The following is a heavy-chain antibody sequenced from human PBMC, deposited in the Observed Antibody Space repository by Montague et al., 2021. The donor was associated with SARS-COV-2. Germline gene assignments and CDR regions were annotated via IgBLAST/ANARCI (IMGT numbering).Heavy chain of an antibody. CDR2: MSSNGNT. J-gene: IGHJ5*02. CDR3: ARRGYYASAGSHWHLDP. D-gene: IGHD2-8*01. CDR1: SGSIYHHY. Sequence: SETLSLTCTVSSGSIYHHYRSWIRQPPGKGLEWIGYMSSNGNTSYNPSLKSRVTLSADTSRNQFSLKLDSVTAADTAVYFCARRGYYASAGSHWHLDPWGQGMLVTVSS. V-gene: IGHV4-59*08.